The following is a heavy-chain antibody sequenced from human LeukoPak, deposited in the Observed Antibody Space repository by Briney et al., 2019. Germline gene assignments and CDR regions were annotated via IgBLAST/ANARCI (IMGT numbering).Heavy chain of an antibody. J-gene: IGHJ4*02. CDR1: GGTFSSYA. CDR2: IIPIFGTA. V-gene: IGHV1-69*13. D-gene: IGHD5-12*01. CDR3: ARDLQFPTSGYDEAPEAY. Sequence: SVKVSRKASGGTFSSYAISWVRQAPGQGLEWMGRIIPIFGTANYAQKFQGRVTITADESTSTAYMELSSLRSEDTAVYYCARDLQFPTSGYDEAPEAYWGQGTLVTVSS.